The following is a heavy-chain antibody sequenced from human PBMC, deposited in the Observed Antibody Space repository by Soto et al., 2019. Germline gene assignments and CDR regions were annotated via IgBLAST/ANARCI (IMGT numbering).Heavy chain of an antibody. CDR1: GFSCCGYA. D-gene: IGHD2-15*01. J-gene: IGHJ6*02. V-gene: IGHV3-23*01. CDR2: ISGGASTT. CDR3: SRQYCSDSTCYYYNGMDV. Sequence: LTLSCAGSGFSCCGYARCWVRQAPGKVLEWVAGISGGASTTYYADSVKGRFSISRDNSKNTLNLQMDNLRVEDTAVYFCSRQYCSDSTCYYYNGMDVWGQGTTVTVPS.